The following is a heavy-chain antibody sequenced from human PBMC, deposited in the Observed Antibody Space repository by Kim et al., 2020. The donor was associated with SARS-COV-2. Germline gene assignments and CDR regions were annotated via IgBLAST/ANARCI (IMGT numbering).Heavy chain of an antibody. J-gene: IGHJ4*02. Sequence: SETLSLTCAVYGGSFSGYYWSWIRQPPGKGLEWIGEINHSGSTNYNPSLKSRVTISVDTSKNQFSLKLSSVTAADTAVYYCARAHHYYYGSGSLKYWGQGTLVTVSS. D-gene: IGHD3-10*01. CDR1: GGSFSGYY. CDR2: INHSGST. V-gene: IGHV4-34*01. CDR3: ARAHHYYYGSGSLKY.